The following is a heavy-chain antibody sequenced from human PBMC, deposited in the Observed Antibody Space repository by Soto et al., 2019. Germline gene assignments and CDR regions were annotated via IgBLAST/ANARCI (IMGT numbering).Heavy chain of an antibody. J-gene: IGHJ4*02. D-gene: IGHD3-16*01. CDR3: ARGGRWLQGNDY. V-gene: IGHV3-30*04. CDR2: IWHDGSNK. CDR1: GFTFSSYA. Sequence: QVQLVESGGGVVQPGRSLRLSCAASGFTFSSYAMHWVRQAPGKGLEWVAVIWHDGSNKYYADSVKGRFTISRDNSKNTLFLQMNSLRPDGTAVYYCARGGRWLQGNDYWGQGSLVTVSS.